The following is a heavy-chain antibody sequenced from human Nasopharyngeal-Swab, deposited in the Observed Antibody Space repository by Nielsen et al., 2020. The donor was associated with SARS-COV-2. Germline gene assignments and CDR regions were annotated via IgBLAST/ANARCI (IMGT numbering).Heavy chain of an antibody. J-gene: IGHJ4*02. D-gene: IGHD3-22*01. CDR3: ASDISTEYYDSIAHDY. Sequence: SQTLSLTCAISGDSVSNDRVAWNWLRQSPSRGLEWLGRTYYRSEWYNDYAVSVKSRITIKPDPSTNQFSLQLNSVTPEDTAVYFCASDISTEYYDSIAHDYWGQGTLVTVSS. V-gene: IGHV6-1*01. CDR1: GDSVSNDRVA. CDR2: TYYRSEWYN.